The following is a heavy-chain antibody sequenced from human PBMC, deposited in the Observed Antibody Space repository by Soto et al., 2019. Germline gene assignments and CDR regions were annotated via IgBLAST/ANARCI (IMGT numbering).Heavy chain of an antibody. CDR3: ATGRVSTRTFDY. V-gene: IGHV5-51*01. D-gene: IGHD1-1*01. CDR1: GYNFAGYW. Sequence: PRESLKISCKGSGYNFAGYWIAWVRQMPGKGLELMGIIYPSDSDTRYRPSFQGQVTISADKSISSAYLQWSSLRASDTAMYYCATGRVSTRTFDYWGQGTPVTVSS. J-gene: IGHJ4*02. CDR2: IYPSDSDT.